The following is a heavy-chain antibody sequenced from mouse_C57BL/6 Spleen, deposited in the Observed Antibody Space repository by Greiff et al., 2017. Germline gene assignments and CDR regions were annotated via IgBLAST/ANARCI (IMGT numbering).Heavy chain of an antibody. V-gene: IGHV1-61*01. CDR3: ARLGYGSSYSWFAY. D-gene: IGHD1-1*01. J-gene: IGHJ3*01. Sequence: QVQLQQPGAELVRPGSSVKLSCKASGYTFTSYWMDWVKQRPGQGLEWIGNIYPSDSETHYNQKFKDKATLTVDKSSSTAYMQLSSLTSEDSAVYYCARLGYGSSYSWFAYWGQGTLVTVSA. CDR2: IYPSDSET. CDR1: GYTFTSYW.